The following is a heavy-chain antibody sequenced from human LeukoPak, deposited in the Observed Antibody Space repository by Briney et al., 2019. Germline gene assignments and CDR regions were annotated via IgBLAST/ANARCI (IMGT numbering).Heavy chain of an antibody. Sequence: GGSLRLSCVASGFDFSDYWMHWVRQAPGKGLVWVSRINSGGSITNYADSVTGRFTISRGNAKNTLYLQMNSLRVEDTAVYYCAMTNWFDPWGQGTLVSVSS. CDR2: INSGGSIT. V-gene: IGHV3-74*01. CDR1: GFDFSDYW. J-gene: IGHJ5*02. CDR3: AMTNWFDP.